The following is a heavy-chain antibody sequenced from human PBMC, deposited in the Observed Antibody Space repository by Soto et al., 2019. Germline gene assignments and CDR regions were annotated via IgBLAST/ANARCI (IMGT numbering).Heavy chain of an antibody. J-gene: IGHJ6*02. CDR3: ATPHFDWLDYYGMDV. D-gene: IGHD3-9*01. CDR2: IIPIFGTA. CDR1: GGTFSSYA. Sequence: GASVKVSCKASGGTFSSYAISWVRQAPGQGLEWMGGIIPIFGTANYAQKFQGRVTITADESTSTAYMELSSLRPEDTAVYYCATPHFDWLDYYGMDVWGQGTTVTVSS. V-gene: IGHV1-69*13.